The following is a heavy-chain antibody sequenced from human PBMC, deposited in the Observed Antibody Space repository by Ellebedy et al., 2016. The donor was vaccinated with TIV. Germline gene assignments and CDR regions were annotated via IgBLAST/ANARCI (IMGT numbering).Heavy chain of an antibody. CDR1: GGTFSSYA. D-gene: IGHD3-22*01. J-gene: IGHJ4*02. Sequence: SVKVSCXASGGTFSSYAISWVRQAPGQGLEWMGGIIPIFGTANYAQKFQGRVTITADESTSTAYMELSSLRSEDTAVYYCASPNYDSSGYYFDYWGQGTLVTVSS. V-gene: IGHV1-69*13. CDR2: IIPIFGTA. CDR3: ASPNYDSSGYYFDY.